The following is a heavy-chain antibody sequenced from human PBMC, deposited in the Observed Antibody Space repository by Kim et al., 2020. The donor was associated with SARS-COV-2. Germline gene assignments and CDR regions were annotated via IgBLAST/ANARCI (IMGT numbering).Heavy chain of an antibody. D-gene: IGHD5-12*01. CDR2: IYPGDSDT. V-gene: IGHV5-51*01. Sequence: GASLKISCKGSGYSFTSYWIGWVRQMPGKGLEWMGIIYPGDSDTRYSPSFQGQVTISADKSISTAYLQWSSLKASDTAMYYCARHLDGYNSRGYYYYYMDVWGKGTTVTVSS. CDR1: GYSFTSYW. CDR3: ARHLDGYNSRGYYYYYMDV. J-gene: IGHJ6*03.